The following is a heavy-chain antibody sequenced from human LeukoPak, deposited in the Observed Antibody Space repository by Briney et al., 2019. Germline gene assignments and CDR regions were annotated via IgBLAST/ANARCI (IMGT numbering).Heavy chain of an antibody. D-gene: IGHD2-15*01. Sequence: SETLSLTCAVYGGSFSGYYWGWIRQPPGKGLEWIGIIYHSGRTDYNPSLKSRVTISEDTSKNQFSLKLSSVTAADTAVYYCARGGRGYCSGGSCYYPSYWFDPWGQGTLVTVSS. CDR2: IYHSGRT. J-gene: IGHJ5*02. V-gene: IGHV4-34*01. CDR3: ARGGRGYCSGGSCYYPSYWFDP. CDR1: GGSFSGYY.